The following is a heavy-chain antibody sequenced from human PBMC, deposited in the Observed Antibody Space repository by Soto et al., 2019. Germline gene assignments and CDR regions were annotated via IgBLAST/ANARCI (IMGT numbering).Heavy chain of an antibody. V-gene: IGHV4-59*01. J-gene: IGHJ6*02. CDR3: ARDPYIGGYYGMDV. CDR1: GGSISSYY. Sequence: SETLSLTCTVSGGSISSYYWSWIRQPPGKGLEWIGYIYYSGSTNYNPSLKSRVTISVDTSKNQFSLKLSSVTAADTAVYYCARDPYIGGYYGMDVWGQGTTVTVSS. D-gene: IGHD3-16*01. CDR2: IYYSGST.